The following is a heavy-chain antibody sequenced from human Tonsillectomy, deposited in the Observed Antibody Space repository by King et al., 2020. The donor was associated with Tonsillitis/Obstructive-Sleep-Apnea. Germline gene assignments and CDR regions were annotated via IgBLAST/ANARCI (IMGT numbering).Heavy chain of an antibody. Sequence: TLQESGPALVKPTQTLTLTCTFSGFSLTTSGMCVSWIRQPPGKALEWLARIDWDDDKYYNTSLKTRLTISKDTSKNQVVLTMTNMDPVDTATYYCARMLRYCSSTSCYENYYYYYMDVGGKGTTVTVFS. CDR3: ARMLRYCSSTSCYENYYYYYMDV. V-gene: IGHV2-70*11. D-gene: IGHD2-2*01. J-gene: IGHJ6*03. CDR2: IDWDDDK. CDR1: GFSLTTSGMC.